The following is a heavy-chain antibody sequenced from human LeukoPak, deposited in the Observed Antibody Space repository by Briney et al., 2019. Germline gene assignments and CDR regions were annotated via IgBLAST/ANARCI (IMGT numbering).Heavy chain of an antibody. CDR2: ISANSGNT. V-gene: IGHV1-18*01. D-gene: IGHD3-16*01. J-gene: IGHJ4*02. Sequence: GASVNVSCKPSGYSFTRNGISWLRQAPGQGLEWMAWISANSGNTNYAQNFQDRVTLTTDTSTSTAYMELRSLRSDDTAVYYCARDVNYAFDYWGQGTLVTVSS. CDR3: ARDVNYAFDY. CDR1: GYSFTRNG.